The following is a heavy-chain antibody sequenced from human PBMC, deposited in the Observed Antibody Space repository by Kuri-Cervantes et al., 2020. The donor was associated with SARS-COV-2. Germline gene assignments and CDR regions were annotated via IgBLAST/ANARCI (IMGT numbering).Heavy chain of an antibody. CDR3: ARKDYSNYDLPLDY. V-gene: IGHV3-30*02. CDR1: GFTFSSYG. J-gene: IGHJ4*02. CDR2: IRYDGSNK. Sequence: GGSLRLSCAASGFTFSSYGMHWVRQAPGKGLEWVAFIRYDGSNKYYADSVKGRFTISRDNSKNTLYLQMNSLRAEDTAVYYCARKDYSNYDLPLDYWGQGTLVTVSS. D-gene: IGHD4-11*01.